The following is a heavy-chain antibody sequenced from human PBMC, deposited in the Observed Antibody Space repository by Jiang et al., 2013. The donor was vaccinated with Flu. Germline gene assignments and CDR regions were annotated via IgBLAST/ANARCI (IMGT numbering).Heavy chain of an antibody. V-gene: IGHV5-51*01. CDR2: IYPGDSDT. D-gene: IGHD5-24*01. CDR1: IQLYQLL. Sequence: AEVKKPGESLKISCKGFWIQLYQLLDRLGAPDARKGLEWMGIIYPGDSDTRYSPSFQGQVTISADKSISTTYLQWSSLKASDTAMYYCARHGLGREGCDAFDIWGQGTMVTVSS. J-gene: IGHJ3*02. CDR3: ARHGLGREGCDAFDI.